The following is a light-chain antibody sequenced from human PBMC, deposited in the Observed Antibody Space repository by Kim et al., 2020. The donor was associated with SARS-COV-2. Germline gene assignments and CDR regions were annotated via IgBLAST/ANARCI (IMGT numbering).Light chain of an antibody. CDR2: GGS. Sequence: GERAPLPYRAGQCYGSNYVNRYQHKPGQAPRLLIHGGSSRATGIPDRFSGSGSGTDFTLTISRLEPEEFAVYFCQQYGTSPPLTVGGGTKVDIK. V-gene: IGKV3-20*01. CDR1: QCYGSNY. J-gene: IGKJ4*01. CDR3: QQYGTSPPLT.